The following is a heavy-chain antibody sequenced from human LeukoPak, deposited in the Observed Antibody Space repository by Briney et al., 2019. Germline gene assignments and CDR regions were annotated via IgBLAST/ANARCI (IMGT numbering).Heavy chain of an antibody. Sequence: ASVKVSCEASGYTFTSYAVRGVRQAPGQGLEWMGWISAYSGDTNYAQNLQGRVSMTTDTSTSTAYIELRSLRADDTAVYYCARDLLSSSWSTYYYGLDVWGQGTTVTVSS. V-gene: IGHV1-18*01. CDR3: ARDLLSSSWSTYYYGLDV. J-gene: IGHJ6*02. CDR1: GYTFTSYA. CDR2: ISAYSGDT. D-gene: IGHD6-13*01.